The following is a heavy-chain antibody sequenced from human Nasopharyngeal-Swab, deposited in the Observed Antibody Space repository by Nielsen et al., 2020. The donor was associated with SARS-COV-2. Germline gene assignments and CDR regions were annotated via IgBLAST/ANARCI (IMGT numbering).Heavy chain of an antibody. V-gene: IGHV3-74*03. CDR2: INSDGSTT. J-gene: IGHJ6*02. CDR3: ARDGLDYDFWSAYFMDV. Sequence: VRQAPGKRLVWVSRINSDGSTTMYADSVKGRFTISRDNAKDMLYLQMNSLRAEDTAVYYCARDGLDYDFWSAYFMDVWGQGTTVTVSS. D-gene: IGHD3-3*01.